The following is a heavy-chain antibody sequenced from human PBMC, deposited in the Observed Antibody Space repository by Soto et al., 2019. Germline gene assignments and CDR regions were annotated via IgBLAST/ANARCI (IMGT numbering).Heavy chain of an antibody. V-gene: IGHV1-18*01. J-gene: IGHJ6*02. CDR3: AREGPAPYYYSGMDV. CDR2: ISAYNGNT. Sequence: QVQLVQSGGEVKKPGASVKVSCKTSGYSFTTYGISWVRQAPGQGLEWMGWISAYNGNTNYAQKLQGRVTMTTDTSTSTAYMELRSLRSDDTAVYYCAREGPAPYYYSGMDVWGQGSRVTVSS. CDR1: GYSFTTYG.